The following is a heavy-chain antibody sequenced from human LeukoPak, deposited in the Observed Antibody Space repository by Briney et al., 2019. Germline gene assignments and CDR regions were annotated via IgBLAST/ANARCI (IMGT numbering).Heavy chain of an antibody. V-gene: IGHV1-58*02. CDR3: AAQRGASLHDFWSTRLFDP. CDR1: GFTFHTSA. CDR2: IVLGSGNT. J-gene: IGHJ5*02. D-gene: IGHD3-3*01. Sequence: SVKVSCKASGFTFHTSAMQWVRQARGQRLEWIGWIVLGSGNTVYSHKFHDRVIITRDMSTSTVYKELDSLGSKDTAVYYCAAQRGASLHDFWSTRLFDPWGQRTLVTVSS.